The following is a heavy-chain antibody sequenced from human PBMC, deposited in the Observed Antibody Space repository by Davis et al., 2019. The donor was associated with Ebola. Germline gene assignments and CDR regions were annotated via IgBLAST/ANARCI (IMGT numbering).Heavy chain of an antibody. Sequence: GGSLRLSCKGSGYSFTSYWISWVRQMPGKGLEWMGRIDPSDSYTNYSPSFQGHVTISADKSISTAYLQWSSLKASDTAMYYCAMGEYYYYGMDVWGQGTTVTVSS. CDR1: GYSFTSYW. D-gene: IGHD3-16*01. CDR2: IDPSDSYT. V-gene: IGHV5-10-1*01. J-gene: IGHJ6*02. CDR3: AMGEYYYYGMDV.